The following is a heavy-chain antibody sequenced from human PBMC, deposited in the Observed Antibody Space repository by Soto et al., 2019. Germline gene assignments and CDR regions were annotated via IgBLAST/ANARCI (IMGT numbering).Heavy chain of an antibody. Sequence: SVKVSCKASGGTFSSYAISWVRQAPGQGLEWMGGIIPIFGTANYAQKFQGRVTITADESTSTAYMELSSLRSEDTAVYYCARDRYYDFWSGYYTGPRRFDPWGQGTLVPVSS. D-gene: IGHD3-3*01. CDR3: ARDRYYDFWSGYYTGPRRFDP. J-gene: IGHJ5*02. CDR2: IIPIFGTA. V-gene: IGHV1-69*13. CDR1: GGTFSSYA.